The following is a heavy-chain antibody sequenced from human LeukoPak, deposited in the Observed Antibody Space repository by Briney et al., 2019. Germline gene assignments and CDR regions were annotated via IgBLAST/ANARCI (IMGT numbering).Heavy chain of an antibody. CDR3: AREGTWSYYYDY. D-gene: IGHD1-26*01. CDR2: IYSGGST. Sequence: QPGGSLRLSCAASEFTFFTYSMSWVRQAPGKGLEWVSVIYSGGSTYYADSVKGRFTISRDNSKNTLYLQMNSLRAEDTAVYYCAREGTWSYYYDYWGQGTLVTVSS. CDR1: EFTFFTYS. J-gene: IGHJ4*02. V-gene: IGHV3-66*01.